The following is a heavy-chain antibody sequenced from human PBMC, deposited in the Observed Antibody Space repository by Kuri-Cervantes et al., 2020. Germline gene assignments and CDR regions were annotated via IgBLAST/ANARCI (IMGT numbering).Heavy chain of an antibody. D-gene: IGHD6-6*01. Sequence: ASVTVSCKASGYTFTGYYMHWVRQAPGQGLEWVGGINPNSGGPNYAQKFQGRVTMTRDTSITKAYMELSRLRSDDTAVYYCARERGKEYRDYWGQGTLVTVSS. V-gene: IGHV1-2*02. J-gene: IGHJ4*02. CDR1: GYTFTGYY. CDR3: ARERGKEYRDY. CDR2: INPNSGGP.